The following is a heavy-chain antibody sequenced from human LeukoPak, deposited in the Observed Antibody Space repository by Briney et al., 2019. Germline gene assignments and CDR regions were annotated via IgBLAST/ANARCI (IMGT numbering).Heavy chain of an antibody. J-gene: IGHJ4*02. Sequence: GGSLRLSCAASGFTFSSYWMSWVRQAPGKGLEWVANIKQDGSEKYYVDSVKGRFTISRDNAKNSLYLQMNSLRAEDTAVYYCARAGVVRGVIIKGVEWVFDYWGQGTLVTVSS. CDR2: IKQDGSEK. V-gene: IGHV3-7*03. D-gene: IGHD3-10*01. CDR3: ARAGVVRGVIIKGVEWVFDY. CDR1: GFTFSSYW.